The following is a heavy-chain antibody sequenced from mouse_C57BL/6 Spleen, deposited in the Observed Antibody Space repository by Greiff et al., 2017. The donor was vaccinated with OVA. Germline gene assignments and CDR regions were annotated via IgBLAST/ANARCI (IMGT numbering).Heavy chain of an antibody. V-gene: IGHV1-55*01. CDR1: GYTFTSYW. CDR3: ARWNYGSSYPAMDY. Sequence: QVQLKQPGAELVKPGASVKMSCKASGYTFTSYWITWVKQRPGQGLEWIGDIYPGSGSTNYNEKFKSKATLTVDTSSSTAYMQLSSLTSEDSAVYYCARWNYGSSYPAMDYWGQGTSVTVSS. J-gene: IGHJ4*01. D-gene: IGHD1-1*01. CDR2: IYPGSGST.